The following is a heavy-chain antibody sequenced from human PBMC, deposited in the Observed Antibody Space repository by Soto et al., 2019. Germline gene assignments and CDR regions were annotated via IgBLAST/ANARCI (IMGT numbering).Heavy chain of an antibody. Sequence: SEPCPSPALSGGSISGYYWSWIRQPPGKGLEWIGYIYYSGSTTYNPSLKSPVTISVDTSRNQFSLKLSSVTAADTAVYYCAKVRDDHSYFFDYWGQGTLVTVSS. CDR2: IYYSGST. D-gene: IGHD6-6*01. J-gene: IGHJ4*02. V-gene: IGHV4-59*01. CDR3: AKVRDDHSYFFDY. CDR1: GGSISGYY.